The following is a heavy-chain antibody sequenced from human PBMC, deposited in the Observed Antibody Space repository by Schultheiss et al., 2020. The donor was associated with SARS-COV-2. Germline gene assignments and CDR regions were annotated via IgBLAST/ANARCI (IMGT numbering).Heavy chain of an antibody. Sequence: GESLKISCAASGFTFSSYWMHWVRQAPGKGLVWVSSISSSSSYIYYADSVKGRFTISRDNAKNSLYLQMNSLRAEDTAVYYCARGGAVAGKRTPSKYYFDYWGQGTLVTVSS. CDR1: GFTFSSYW. J-gene: IGHJ4*02. D-gene: IGHD6-19*01. CDR2: ISSSSSYI. V-gene: IGHV3-21*01. CDR3: ARGGAVAGKRTPSKYYFDY.